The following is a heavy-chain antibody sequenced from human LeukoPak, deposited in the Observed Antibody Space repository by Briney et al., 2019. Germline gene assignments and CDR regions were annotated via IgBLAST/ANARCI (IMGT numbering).Heavy chain of an antibody. Sequence: SETLSLTCTVSGGSISSYYWSWIRQPPGKGLEWIGYIYYSGSTNYNPSLKGRVTISVDTSKNQFSLKLSSVTAADTAVYYYAGASYDSSGVHWGQGTLVTVSS. V-gene: IGHV4-59*01. CDR3: AGASYDSSGVH. D-gene: IGHD3-22*01. J-gene: IGHJ4*02. CDR1: GGSISSYY. CDR2: IYYSGST.